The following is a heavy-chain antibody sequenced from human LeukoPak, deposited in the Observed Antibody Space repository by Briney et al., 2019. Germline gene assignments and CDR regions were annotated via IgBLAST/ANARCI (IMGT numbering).Heavy chain of an antibody. J-gene: IGHJ4*02. CDR2: IYYAGST. CDR3: ASIAAAGNE. CDR1: GGAISRSTLY. Sequence: SETLSLTCTVSGGAISRSTLYWGWIRQPPGKGLEWIGSIYYAGSTYCNSSLKSRVTISVDTSKNQFSLRMSFVSAADTAVYYCASIAAAGNEWGQGALVIVSS. D-gene: IGHD6-13*01. V-gene: IGHV4-39*01.